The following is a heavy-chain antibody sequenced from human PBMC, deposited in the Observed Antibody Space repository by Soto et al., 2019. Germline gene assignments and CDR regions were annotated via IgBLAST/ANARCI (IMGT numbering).Heavy chain of an antibody. CDR3: ARGKGSYYYDSSGRLHDAFDI. Sequence: QVQLVQSGAEVKKPGSSVKVSCKASGGTFSSYTISWVRQAPGQALEWMGRIIPILGIANYAQKFQGRVTITADKSTSTAYMELSSLRSEDTAVYYCARGKGSYYYDSSGRLHDAFDIWGQGTMVTVSS. CDR2: IIPILGIA. J-gene: IGHJ3*02. D-gene: IGHD3-22*01. V-gene: IGHV1-69*02. CDR1: GGTFSSYT.